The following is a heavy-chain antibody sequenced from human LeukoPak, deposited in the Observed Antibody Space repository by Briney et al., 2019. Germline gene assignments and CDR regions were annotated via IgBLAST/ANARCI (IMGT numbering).Heavy chain of an antibody. CDR2: INQGGSQK. J-gene: IGHJ4*02. Sequence: GGSLRLSCEASGFTFGTFWMSWVRQAPGKGLEWVANINQGGSQKNYVDSVRGRFTIDRDDAKNSLYLRMNRLSVDDTAIYYCTKAPLRSCSGAFCYPFDYWGQGTLVTVSS. D-gene: IGHD2-8*02. V-gene: IGHV3-7*03. CDR3: TKAPLRSCSGAFCYPFDY. CDR1: GFTFGTFW.